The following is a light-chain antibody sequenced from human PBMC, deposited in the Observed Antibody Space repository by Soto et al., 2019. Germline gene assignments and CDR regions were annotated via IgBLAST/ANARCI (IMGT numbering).Light chain of an antibody. CDR2: DAF. J-gene: IGKJ1*01. Sequence: DIQMIQSPSSLSSSIGDRFTITCQASHDIDNFLNWYQQKPGKAPKLLIYDAFNLETGVPSRFSGSGSGTDFTLTISSLQPEDIATYYCQHYDFLLRRTFGQGTKVDIK. V-gene: IGKV1-33*01. CDR1: HDIDNF. CDR3: QHYDFLLRRT.